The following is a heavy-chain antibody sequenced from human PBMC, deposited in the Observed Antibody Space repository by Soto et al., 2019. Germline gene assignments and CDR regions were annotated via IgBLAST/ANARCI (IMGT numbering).Heavy chain of an antibody. D-gene: IGHD6-19*01. J-gene: IGHJ6*02. CDR3: ARGPLSSGSGDYYYYGMDV. Sequence: GESLKISCKGSGYSFTSYWIGWVRQMPGKGLDWMGIIYPGDSDTRYSPSFQGQVTISADKSISTAYLQWSSLKASDTAMYYCARGPLSSGSGDYYYYGMDVWGQGTTVTVSS. CDR2: IYPGDSDT. V-gene: IGHV5-51*01. CDR1: GYSFTSYW.